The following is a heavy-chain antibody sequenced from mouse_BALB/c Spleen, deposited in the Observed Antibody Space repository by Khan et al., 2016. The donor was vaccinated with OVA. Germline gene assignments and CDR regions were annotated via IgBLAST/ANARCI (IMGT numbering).Heavy chain of an antibody. J-gene: IGHJ4*01. CDR2: IWSDGST. D-gene: IGHD2-10*01. CDR3: ARQPYYHYYVMDY. Sequence: VQLVESGPALVAPSQSLSITCTISGFSLTDYGVHWVRQPPGKGLEWLVVIWSDGSTTYNSAIKSRLSISKDNSKSQVFLKMNSLQTDDTAVYYCARQPYYHYYVMDYWGQGTSVTVSS. V-gene: IGHV2-6-1*01. CDR1: GFSLTDYG.